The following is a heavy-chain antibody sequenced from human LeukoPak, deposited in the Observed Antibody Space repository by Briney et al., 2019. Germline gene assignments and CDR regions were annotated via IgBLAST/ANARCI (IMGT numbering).Heavy chain of an antibody. D-gene: IGHD3-3*01. V-gene: IGHV3-9*01. J-gene: IGHJ6*02. Sequence: GGSLRLSCAASGFTFDDYAMHWVRQAPGKGLEWVSGISWNSGSIGYADSVKGRFTISRDNAKNSLYLQMNSLRAEDTALYYCAKDITARYYDFYYGMDVWGQGTTVTVSS. CDR3: AKDITARYYDFYYGMDV. CDR2: ISWNSGSI. CDR1: GFTFDDYA.